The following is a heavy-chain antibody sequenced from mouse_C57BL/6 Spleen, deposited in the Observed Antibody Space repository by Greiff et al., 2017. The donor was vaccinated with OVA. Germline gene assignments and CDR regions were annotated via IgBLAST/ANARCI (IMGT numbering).Heavy chain of an antibody. CDR3: ARVDGYYWYFDV. CDR2: IYPGSGNT. J-gene: IGHJ1*03. V-gene: IGHV1-76*01. Sequence: QVQLQQSGAELVRPGTSVKLSCKASGYTFTDYYINWVKQRPRQGLEWIARIYPGSGNTYYNEKFKGKATLTAEKSSSTAYMQLSSLTSEDSAVYFCARVDGYYWYFDVWGTGTTVTVSS. CDR1: GYTFTDYY. D-gene: IGHD2-3*01.